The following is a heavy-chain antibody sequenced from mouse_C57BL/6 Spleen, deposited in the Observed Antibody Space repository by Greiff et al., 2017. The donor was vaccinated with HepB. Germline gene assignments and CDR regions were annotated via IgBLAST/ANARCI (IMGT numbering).Heavy chain of an antibody. CDR2: INPSTGGT. CDR1: GYSFTGYY. CDR3: ASGGSFAY. Sequence: EVQLQQSGPELVKPGASVKISCKASGYSFTGYYMNWVKQSPEKSLEWIGEINPSTGGTTYNQKFKAKATLTVDKSSSTAYMQLKSLTSEDSAVYYCASGGSFAYWGQGTLVTVSA. V-gene: IGHV1-42*01. J-gene: IGHJ3*01.